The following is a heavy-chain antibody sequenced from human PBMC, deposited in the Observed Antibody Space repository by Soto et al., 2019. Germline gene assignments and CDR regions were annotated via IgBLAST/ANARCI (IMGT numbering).Heavy chain of an antibody. CDR3: AIDGGLGLDAEPNYYDYCVDV. CDR2: IYTRGST. J-gene: IGHJ6*02. D-gene: IGHD1-1*01. Sequence: SETLSLTCTVSGGSISSYYWSWIRQPAGKGLEWIGRIYTRGSTNYNPSLKRRVTMSVDTSKNHSSLKLSSMTAADTAVYYCAIDGGLGLDAEPNYYDYCVDVWGQGTMVTVSS. CDR1: GGSISSYY. V-gene: IGHV4-4*07.